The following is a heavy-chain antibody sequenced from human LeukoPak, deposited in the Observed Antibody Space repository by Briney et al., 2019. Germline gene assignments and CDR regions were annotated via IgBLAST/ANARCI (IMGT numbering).Heavy chain of an antibody. CDR3: ARGRITKRYFDL. D-gene: IGHD3-10*01. Sequence: SETLSLTCTVSGDSISSSSYYWGWIRQPPGKGLEWIATIYKSGSTYYNPSLKSRVTISVDTSKNQFSLKLSSVTAADTAVYYCARGRITKRYFDLWGRGTLVTVSS. CDR2: IYKSGST. J-gene: IGHJ2*01. CDR1: GDSISSSSYY. V-gene: IGHV4-39*07.